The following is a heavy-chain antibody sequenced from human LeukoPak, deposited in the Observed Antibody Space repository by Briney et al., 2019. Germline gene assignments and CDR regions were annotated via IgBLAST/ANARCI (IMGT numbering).Heavy chain of an antibody. Sequence: SVKVSCKASGGTFSSYAISWVRQAPGQGLEWMGRIIPIFGIANYAQKFQGRVTITADKSTSTAYMELSSLRSEDTAVYYCARGYSMVTEEYFDYWGQGTLVTVSS. CDR3: ARGYSMVTEEYFDY. CDR1: GGTFSSYA. D-gene: IGHD5-18*01. V-gene: IGHV1-69*04. CDR2: IIPIFGIA. J-gene: IGHJ4*02.